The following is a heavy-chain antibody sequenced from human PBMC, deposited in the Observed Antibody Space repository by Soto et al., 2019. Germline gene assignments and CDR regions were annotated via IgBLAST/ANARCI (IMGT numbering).Heavy chain of an antibody. CDR1: GFTFSSYA. V-gene: IGHV3-30-3*01. J-gene: IGHJ6*02. CDR3: ARVELLWLAAYYYGMDV. CDR2: ISYDGSNK. D-gene: IGHD5-18*01. Sequence: QVQLVESGGGVVQPGRSLRLSCAASGFTFSSYAMHWVRQAPGKGLEWVAVISYDGSNKYYADSVKGRFTISRDNSKNTLYLQMNRLRAEDTAVYYGARVELLWLAAYYYGMDVWGQGTTVTVSS.